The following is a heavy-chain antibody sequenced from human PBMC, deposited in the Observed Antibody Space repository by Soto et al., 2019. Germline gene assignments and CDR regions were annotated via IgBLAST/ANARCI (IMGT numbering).Heavy chain of an antibody. Sequence: QVQLVQSGAEVKKPGASVKVSCKASGYTFTSYYMHWVRQAPGQGLEWMGIINPSGGSTSYAQKFQARVTMTRDTSTSTVYMELSSLRSEDTAVYYCARDPLITIAAAGSIADRGHGMDVWGQGTTVTVSS. CDR3: ARDPLITIAAAGSIADRGHGMDV. V-gene: IGHV1-46*01. D-gene: IGHD6-13*01. J-gene: IGHJ6*02. CDR1: GYTFTSYY. CDR2: INPSGGST.